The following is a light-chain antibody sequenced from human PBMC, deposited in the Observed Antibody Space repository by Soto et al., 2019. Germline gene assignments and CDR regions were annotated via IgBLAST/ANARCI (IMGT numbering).Light chain of an antibody. Sequence: EFVLTQFPATLSLSPGERATLSCRASQSVSNNYLAWYQQKPGQAPRLLIYGASNRATGIPDRFSGSGSGTDFTLTISRLEPEDFAVYYCQQYGSSGTFGQGTKVDIK. CDR1: QSVSNNY. V-gene: IGKV3-20*01. CDR3: QQYGSSGT. CDR2: GAS. J-gene: IGKJ1*01.